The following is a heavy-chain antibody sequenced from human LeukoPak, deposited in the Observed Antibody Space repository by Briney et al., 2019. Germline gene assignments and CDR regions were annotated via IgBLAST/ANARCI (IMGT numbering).Heavy chain of an antibody. D-gene: IGHD3-10*01. Sequence: PGGSLRLSCAASGFTFSNYWMSWVRQAPGKGLEWVANIRPDGSEDYYVGSVKGRFTISRDNAKNSLYLQMNSLRAEDTAVYYCARDSGRKDDYWGQGTLVTVSS. V-gene: IGHV3-7*01. CDR3: ARDSGRKDDY. CDR1: GFTFSNYW. J-gene: IGHJ4*02. CDR2: IRPDGSED.